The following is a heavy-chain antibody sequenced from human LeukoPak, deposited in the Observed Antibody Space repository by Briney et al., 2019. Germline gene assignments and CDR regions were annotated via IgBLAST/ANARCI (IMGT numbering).Heavy chain of an antibody. Sequence: GGSLRLSCAASGFTFSSYAMSWVRQAPGKGLEWVSAISGSGGSTYYADSVKGRFTISRDNSKNTLYLQMNSLRAEDTAVYYCAKSPLWVAVVGRLFDYWGQGTLVTVSS. CDR3: AKSPLWVAVVGRLFDY. CDR1: GFTFSSYA. V-gene: IGHV3-23*01. CDR2: ISGSGGST. D-gene: IGHD6-19*01. J-gene: IGHJ4*02.